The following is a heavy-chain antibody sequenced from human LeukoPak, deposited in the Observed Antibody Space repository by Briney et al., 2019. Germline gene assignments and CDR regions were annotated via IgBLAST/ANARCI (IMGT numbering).Heavy chain of an antibody. CDR3: ARHDGYCSSTSCSLDAFDI. V-gene: IGHV4-4*07. CDR2: IYSSGST. Sequence: SETLSLTCTVSGGSISSHSWSWIRLPAGKGLEWIGRIYSSGSTNSNPSLKSRVTMSVDTSKNQFSLKLSSVTAADTAVYYCARHDGYCSSTSCSLDAFDIWGQGTMVTVSS. CDR1: GGSISSHS. J-gene: IGHJ3*02. D-gene: IGHD2-2*01.